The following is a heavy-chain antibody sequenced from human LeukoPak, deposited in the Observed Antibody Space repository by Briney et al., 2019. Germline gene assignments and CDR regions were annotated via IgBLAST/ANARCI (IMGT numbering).Heavy chain of an antibody. CDR2: IYYSGST. CDR3: GRTTPHTAMVNSYWYFDL. Sequence: SETLTLTCTVSGGSISSYYWSWIRQPPGKGLEWIGYIYYSGSTNYNPSLKSRVTISVDTSKNQFSLKLSSVTAADTAVYYCGRTTPHTAMVNSYWYFDLWGRGTLVTVSS. J-gene: IGHJ2*01. CDR1: GGSISSYY. D-gene: IGHD5-18*01. V-gene: IGHV4-59*01.